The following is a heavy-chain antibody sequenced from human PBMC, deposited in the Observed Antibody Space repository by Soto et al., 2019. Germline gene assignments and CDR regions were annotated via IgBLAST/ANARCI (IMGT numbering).Heavy chain of an antibody. CDR2: IIPILDIP. D-gene: IGHD2-8*02. CDR3: ASHFTGVLVLGTSPPRGANYGWDV. V-gene: IGHV1-69*02. J-gene: IGHJ6*02. Sequence: QVQLVQSGAEVKKPGSSVKVSCKASGGTFSRYTFTWVRQAPGQGLEWMGRIIPILDIPNYAQNFQGRVTSTADKSTRPAYRELSSRTSNVTAVPYCASHFTGVLVLGTSPPRGANYGWDVWGQGTTVTVSS. CDR1: GGTFSRYT.